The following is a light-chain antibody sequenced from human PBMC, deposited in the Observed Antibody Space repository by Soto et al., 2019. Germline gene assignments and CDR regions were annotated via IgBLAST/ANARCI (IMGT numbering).Light chain of an antibody. CDR3: QHYHTWPLT. J-gene: IGKJ4*01. Sequence: EIVMTQSPATLSVSPGEGATLSCRASQSINSNLAWYQQKPGQSPRLLIYAASTRAAGIPARFSGSGSGTEFTLTISSLQSEDFAVYYCQHYHTWPLTFGGGTKVEI. CDR2: AAS. CDR1: QSINSN. V-gene: IGKV3-15*01.